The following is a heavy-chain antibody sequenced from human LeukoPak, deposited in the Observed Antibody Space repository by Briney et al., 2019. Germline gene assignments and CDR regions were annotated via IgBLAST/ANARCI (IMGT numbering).Heavy chain of an antibody. CDR2: ISGSSSTI. V-gene: IGHV3-48*02. CDR1: GFTFSSYN. J-gene: IGHJ4*02. Sequence: GGSLRLSCAASGFTFSSYNMNWVRQAPGKGLEWVSYISGSSSTIYYADPVKGRFTISRDNAKNSLYLQMNSLRDEDTAVYYCARSTSLSYYDILGYFDCWGQGTLVTVSS. CDR3: ARSTSLSYYDILGYFDC. D-gene: IGHD3-9*01.